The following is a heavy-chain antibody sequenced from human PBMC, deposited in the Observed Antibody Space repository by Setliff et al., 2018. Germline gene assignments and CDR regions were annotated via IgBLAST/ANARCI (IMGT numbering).Heavy chain of an antibody. J-gene: IGHJ3*02. V-gene: IGHV5-51*01. CDR3: ARRDTAMVYCFDI. CDR2: IYPGDSDT. Sequence: PGASLKISCKASEYSFTTYWIGWVRQMPGKGLEWMGIIYPGDSDTRYSPSFQGQVTISADKSINTAYLQWSSMKASDTAMYYCARRDTAMVYCFDIWGQGTMVTVSS. D-gene: IGHD5-18*01. CDR1: EYSFTTYW.